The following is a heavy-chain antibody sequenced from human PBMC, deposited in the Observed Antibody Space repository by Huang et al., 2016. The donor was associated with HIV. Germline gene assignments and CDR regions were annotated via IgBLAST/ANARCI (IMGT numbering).Heavy chain of an antibody. Sequence: QVRLQESGPGLVKPSETLSLSRTVSGDSVSSHYWGWIRHPPGKGLEWIGTVYDSGTTKYNPRLKSRITISVDTSKNGFSLNITSVSAADTAMYFCVRDQGRLAVGGIDNWFDPWGQGALVTVSS. CDR1: GDSVSSHY. J-gene: IGHJ5*02. D-gene: IGHD6-19*01. CDR2: VYDSGTT. CDR3: VRDQGRLAVGGIDNWFDP. V-gene: IGHV4-59*02.